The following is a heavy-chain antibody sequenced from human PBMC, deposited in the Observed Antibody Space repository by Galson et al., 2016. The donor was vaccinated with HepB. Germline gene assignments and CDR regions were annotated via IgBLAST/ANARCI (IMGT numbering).Heavy chain of an antibody. J-gene: IGHJ4*02. CDR2: ISSSSTYI. CDR1: GFTFSRFS. V-gene: IGHV3-21*01. D-gene: IGHD3-3*01. Sequence: SLRLSCAASGFTFSRFSINWVRQAPGKGLEWVSSISSSSTYIYYADSVKGRFTISRDNAKNSLYLQINSLRAEDTAVYYCARSKDYNFWSGVQGYFDYWGQGALVTVSS. CDR3: ARSKDYNFWSGVQGYFDY.